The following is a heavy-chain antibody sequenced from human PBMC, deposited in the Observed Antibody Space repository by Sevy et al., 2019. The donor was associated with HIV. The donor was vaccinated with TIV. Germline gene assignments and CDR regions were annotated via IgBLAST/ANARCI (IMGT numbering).Heavy chain of an antibody. Sequence: GGSLRLSCAASGFTFSDYYMSWIRQAPGKGLEWVSYISRSGSTIYYADSVKGRFTISRDNAKNSLYLQMNSLRAEDTAVYYCARVPSDCSSTSCHDWFDPWGQGTLVTVSS. D-gene: IGHD2-2*01. J-gene: IGHJ5*02. CDR3: ARVPSDCSSTSCHDWFDP. CDR1: GFTFSDYY. V-gene: IGHV3-11*01. CDR2: ISRSGSTI.